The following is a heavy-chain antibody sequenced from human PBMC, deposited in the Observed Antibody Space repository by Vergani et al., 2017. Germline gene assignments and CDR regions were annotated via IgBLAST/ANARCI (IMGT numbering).Heavy chain of an antibody. D-gene: IGHD1-26*01. J-gene: IGHJ6*03. CDR2: ISGSGGST. Sequence: EVQLLESGGGLVQPGGSLRLSCAASGFTFSSFAMSWVRQAPGKGLEWVSAISGSGGSTYYADSVKGRFTISRDNSKNTLYLQMNSLRAEDTAVYYCAKGGSYSYYYYYMDVWGKGTTVTVSS. CDR1: GFTFSSFA. V-gene: IGHV3-23*01. CDR3: AKGGSYSYYYYYMDV.